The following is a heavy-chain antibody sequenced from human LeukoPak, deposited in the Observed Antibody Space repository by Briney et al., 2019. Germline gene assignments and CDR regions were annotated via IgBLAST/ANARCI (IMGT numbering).Heavy chain of an antibody. D-gene: IGHD5-12*01. CDR1: GFTFSSYA. V-gene: IGHV3-30-3*01. CDR3: ARDPSVTYSHYAFDI. Sequence: TGRSLRLSCAASGFTFSSYAMHWVRQAPGKGLEWVAVISYDGSNKYYADSVKGRFTISRDNSKNTLYLQMNSLRAEDTAVYYCARDPSVTYSHYAFDIWGQGTMVTVSS. CDR2: ISYDGSNK. J-gene: IGHJ3*02.